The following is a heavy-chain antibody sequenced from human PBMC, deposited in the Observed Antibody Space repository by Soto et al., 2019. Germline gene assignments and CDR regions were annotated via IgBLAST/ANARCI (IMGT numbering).Heavy chain of an antibody. CDR2: IYYSGST. Sequence: PSETLSLTCTVSGGSISSYYWSWIRQPPGKGLEWIGYIYYSGSTNYNPSLKSRVTISVDTSKNQFSLKLSSVTAADTAVYYCAYSNYPLDYYYYMDVWGKGTTVTVSS. CDR3: AYSNYPLDYYYYMDV. CDR1: GGSISSYY. V-gene: IGHV4-59*01. J-gene: IGHJ6*03. D-gene: IGHD4-4*01.